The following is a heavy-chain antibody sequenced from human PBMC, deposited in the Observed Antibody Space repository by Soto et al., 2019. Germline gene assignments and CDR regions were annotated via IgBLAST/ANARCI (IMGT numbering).Heavy chain of an antibody. CDR3: AKDRRDGDFMHILVVDF. Sequence: GGSLRLSCATSGFSLSSYAMHWVPQAPGKGLEWVALMSYDETKKYYADSVKGRFTISRDTSKNTLFLQMNNLRVEDTAVYYCAKDRRDGDFMHILVVDFWGQGALVTVSS. CDR2: MSYDETKK. CDR1: GFSLSSYA. V-gene: IGHV3-30*18. J-gene: IGHJ4*02. D-gene: IGHD2-15*01.